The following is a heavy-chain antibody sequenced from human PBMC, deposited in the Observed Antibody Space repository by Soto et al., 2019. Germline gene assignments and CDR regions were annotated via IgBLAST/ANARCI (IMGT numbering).Heavy chain of an antibody. D-gene: IGHD4-4*01. V-gene: IGHV1-2*04. CDR2: INPNSGGT. Sequence: ASVKVSCKASGYTFTGYYMHWVRQAPGQGLEWMGWINPNSGGTNYAQKFQGWVTMTRDTSISTAYMELSRLRSDDTAVYYCAREGFSTTVTTGFDYWGQGTLVTVSS. CDR3: AREGFSTTVTTGFDY. CDR1: GYTFTGYY. J-gene: IGHJ4*02.